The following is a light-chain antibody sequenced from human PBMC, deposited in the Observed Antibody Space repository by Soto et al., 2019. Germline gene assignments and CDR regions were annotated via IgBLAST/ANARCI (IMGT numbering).Light chain of an antibody. J-gene: IGLJ1*01. Sequence: QSVLTQPASVSGSPGQSVTISCTGTSSDVGGYIYVSWYQQHPGKPPKLMIYEVSNRRSGVCDRFSGSKTGSQASLIFSGPQAEDEADYYCTSHTTTGTLVFRDATTVTVL. CDR2: EVS. V-gene: IGLV2-14*01. CDR1: SSDVGGYIY. CDR3: TSHTTTGTLV.